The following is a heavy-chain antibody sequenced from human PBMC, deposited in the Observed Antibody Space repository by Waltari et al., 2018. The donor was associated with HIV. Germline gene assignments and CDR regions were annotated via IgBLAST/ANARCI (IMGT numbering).Heavy chain of an antibody. V-gene: IGHV3-23*01. CDR1: GFTFRSYA. Sequence: EVQLLESGGGLVQPGGSLRLSCAASGFTFRSYAMNWVRQATGKGREWVEAISGSGDSTYYADSVKGRFTTSRDNSKNTLYLQMNSLRAEDTALYYCAKETTVTTLYYYYYGMDVWGQGTTVTVSS. J-gene: IGHJ6*02. CDR2: ISGSGDST. CDR3: AKETTVTTLYYYYYGMDV. D-gene: IGHD4-17*01.